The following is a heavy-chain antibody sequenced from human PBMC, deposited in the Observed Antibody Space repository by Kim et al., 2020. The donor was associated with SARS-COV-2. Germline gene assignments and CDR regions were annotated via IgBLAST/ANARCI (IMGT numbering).Heavy chain of an antibody. CDR2: INEDGSET. CDR3: ARGDAFSGDT. J-gene: IGHJ5*02. D-gene: IGHD3-10*01. Sequence: GGSLRLSCAAYGFTFGDFWMSWVRQAPGKGLEWVSNINEDGSETDYVNSVKGRFTISRDNDKYSFYLQMNSLRAEDTGVYYSARGDAFSGDTWGQGTLVTVSS. CDR1: GFTFGDFW. V-gene: IGHV3-7*03.